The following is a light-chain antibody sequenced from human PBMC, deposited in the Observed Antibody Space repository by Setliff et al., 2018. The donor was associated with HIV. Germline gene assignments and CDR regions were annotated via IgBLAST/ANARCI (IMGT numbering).Light chain of an antibody. V-gene: IGLV2-14*01. CDR2: DVS. CDR3: SSYTSSSTDV. CDR1: SSDVGTYNA. Sequence: QSVLTQPASVSGSPGQSITISCTGTSSDVGTYNAVYWYQQHPGKAPKLMIYDVSTRPSGVSNRFSGSKSGNTASLTISGLQTEDEADYYCSSYTSSSTDVFGTGTEVTVL. J-gene: IGLJ1*01.